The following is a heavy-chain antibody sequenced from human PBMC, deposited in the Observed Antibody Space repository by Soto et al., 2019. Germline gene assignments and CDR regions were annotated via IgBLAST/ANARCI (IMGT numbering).Heavy chain of an antibody. CDR1: GYTFTSYG. V-gene: IGHV1-18*04. Sequence: GASVKVSCKASGYTFTSYGLSWVRQAPGQGLEWMGWISTYSGYTNYAQNFQGRVTMTTDTSTSTAYMELRSLRSDDTAVYYCSRDPGEKSVSDYYYGLDVWGQGTTVTVSS. CDR2: ISTYSGYT. CDR3: SRDPGEKSVSDYYYGLDV. J-gene: IGHJ6*02.